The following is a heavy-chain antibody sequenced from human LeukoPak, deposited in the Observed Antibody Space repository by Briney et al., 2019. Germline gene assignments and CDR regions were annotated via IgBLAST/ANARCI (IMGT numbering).Heavy chain of an antibody. V-gene: IGHV3-48*03. J-gene: IGHJ4*02. CDR1: GFTFSSYE. Sequence: GGSLRLSCAASGFTFSSYEMNWVRQAPGKGLEWVSYISSSGSTIYYADSVKGRFTISRDNAKNSLYLQMNSLRAEDTAVYYCARDRDGYDFDYWGQGTLVTVSS. CDR3: ARDRDGYDFDY. CDR2: ISSSGSTI. D-gene: IGHD5-24*01.